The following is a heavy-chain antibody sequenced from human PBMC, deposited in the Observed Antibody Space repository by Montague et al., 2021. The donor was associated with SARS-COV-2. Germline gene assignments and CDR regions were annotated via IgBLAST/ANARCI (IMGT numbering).Heavy chain of an antibody. J-gene: IGHJ4*02. D-gene: IGHD3-3*01. Sequence: TLSLTCTVSGGSISSGGYYWSWIRQHPGKGLEWIGYIYYSGSTYYNPSLKSRVTISVDTSKNQFSLRLSSVTAADTAVYYCARVGIAIFGVVTNFDDWGQGTLVTVSS. V-gene: IGHV4-31*03. CDR3: ARVGIAIFGVVTNFDD. CDR2: IYYSGST. CDR1: GGSISSGGYY.